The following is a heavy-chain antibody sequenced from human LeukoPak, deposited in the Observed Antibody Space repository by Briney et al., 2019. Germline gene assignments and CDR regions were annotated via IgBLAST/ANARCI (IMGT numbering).Heavy chain of an antibody. CDR3: ARSRIAVAGTPGGGMDV. V-gene: IGHV3-74*01. CDR2: INSDGSST. Sequence: GGSLRLSCAASGFTLSSYWMHWVRQGPGKGLVWVSGINSDGSSTNYADSVKGRFTISRDNAKNTLYLQMNSLRAEDTAVYYCARSRIAVAGTPGGGMDVWGQGTTVTVSS. CDR1: GFTLSSYW. D-gene: IGHD6-19*01. J-gene: IGHJ6*02.